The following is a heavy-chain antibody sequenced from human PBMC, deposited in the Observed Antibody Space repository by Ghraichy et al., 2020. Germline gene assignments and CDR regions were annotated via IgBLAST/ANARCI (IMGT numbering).Heavy chain of an antibody. CDR3: ARDPDYYDMQWYYFDY. CDR2: ISSSSSYI. D-gene: IGHD3-22*01. J-gene: IGHJ4*02. V-gene: IGHV3-21*01. Sequence: GGSLRLSCAASGFTFSSYSMNWVRQAPGKGLEWVSSISSSSSYIYYADSVKGRFTISRDNAKNSLYLQMNSLRAEDTAVYYCARDPDYYDMQWYYFDYWGQGTLVTVSS. CDR1: GFTFSSYS.